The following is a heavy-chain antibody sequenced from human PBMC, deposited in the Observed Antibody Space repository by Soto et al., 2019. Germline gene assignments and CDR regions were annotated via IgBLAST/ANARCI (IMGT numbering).Heavy chain of an antibody. J-gene: IGHJ4*02. D-gene: IGHD2-21*01. Sequence: PSETLSLTCTVSGTSISSGGYYWSWIRQRPGMGLEWIGYMSYSGSGHNNPSLKSRVTISVDRSKNQFSLKLSSVTAADTAVYYCARGNVVAIDYWGQGTLVTVSS. CDR3: ARGNVVAIDY. V-gene: IGHV4-61*08. CDR1: GTSISSGGYY. CDR2: MSYSGSG.